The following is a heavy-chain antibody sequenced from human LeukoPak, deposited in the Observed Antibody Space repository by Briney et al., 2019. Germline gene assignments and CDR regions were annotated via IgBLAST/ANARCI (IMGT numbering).Heavy chain of an antibody. CDR2: INPNSGGT. D-gene: IGHD2-2*01. V-gene: IGHV1-2*02. CDR1: GYTFTGYY. Sequence: ASVKVSCKASGYTFTGYYMHWVRQAPGQGLEWMGWINPNSGGTNYAQKFQGRVTMTRDTSISTAYMELSRLRSDDTAVYYCARRKRGYCSSTSCYSGFDYWGQGTLVTVSS. J-gene: IGHJ4*02. CDR3: ARRKRGYCSSTSCYSGFDY.